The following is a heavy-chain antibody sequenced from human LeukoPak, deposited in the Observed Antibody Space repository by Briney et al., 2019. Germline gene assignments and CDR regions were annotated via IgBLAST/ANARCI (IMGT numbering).Heavy chain of an antibody. D-gene: IGHD6-19*01. CDR2: IYYSGST. V-gene: IGHV4-31*03. CDR1: GGSISSGGYY. CDR3: ARTTHLSSVNSRGYYYGMDV. J-gene: IGHJ6*02. Sequence: SQTLSLTCTVSGGSISSGGYYWSWIRQHPGKGLGWIGSIYYSGSTYYNPSLKSRVTISVDTSKNQFSLKLSSVTAADTAVYYCARTTHLSSVNSRGYYYGMDVWGQGTTVTVSS.